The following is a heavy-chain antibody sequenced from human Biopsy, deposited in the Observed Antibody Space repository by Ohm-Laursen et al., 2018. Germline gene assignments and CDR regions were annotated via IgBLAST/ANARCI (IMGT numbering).Heavy chain of an antibody. J-gene: IGHJ4*02. CDR2: IKQDVSEI. CDR1: GFTFSNYW. D-gene: IGHD3-3*01. V-gene: IGHV3-7*01. CDR3: AKDEGRDRFFPDYFDH. Sequence: SLRLSCAASGFTFSNYWMTWVRQAPGKGLEWVASIKQDVSEIYYVDSAKGRFTVSRDNARNSLYLHMNSLRGDDTAVYFCAKDEGRDRFFPDYFDHWGRGTLVTVSS.